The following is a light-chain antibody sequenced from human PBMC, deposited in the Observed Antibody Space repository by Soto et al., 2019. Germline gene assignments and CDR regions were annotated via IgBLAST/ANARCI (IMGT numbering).Light chain of an antibody. CDR1: QGISSY. CDR3: QQYYSYPQVT. V-gene: IGKV1-8*01. CDR2: AAS. J-gene: IGKJ2*01. Sequence: AIRMTQSPSSLSASTGDTVTITCRASQGISSYLAWYQQKPGKEPKLQLYAASTLQSGVPSRFSGSGSGTDVTLTISCLQAEDFATYYCQQYYSYPQVTFGQGTKLEIK.